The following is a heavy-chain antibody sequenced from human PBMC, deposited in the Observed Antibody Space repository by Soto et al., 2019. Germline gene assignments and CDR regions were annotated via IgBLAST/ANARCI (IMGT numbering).Heavy chain of an antibody. CDR3: ARGVNYYGSGKQSDAFDI. CDR2: ISSSGSTI. J-gene: IGHJ3*02. V-gene: IGHV3-48*03. CDR1: GFTFSSYE. D-gene: IGHD3-10*01. Sequence: GGSLRFSCAASGFTFSSYEMNWVRQAPGKGLEWVSYISSSGSTIYYADSVKGRFTISRDNAKNSLYLQMNSLRAEDTAVYYCARGVNYYGSGKQSDAFDIWGQGTMVTVSS.